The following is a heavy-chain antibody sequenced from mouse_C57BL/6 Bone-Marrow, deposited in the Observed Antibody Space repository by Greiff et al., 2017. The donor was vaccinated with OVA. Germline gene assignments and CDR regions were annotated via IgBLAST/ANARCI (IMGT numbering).Heavy chain of an antibody. CDR3: ARWITTARYFDV. CDR2: IYIGNGYT. Sequence: EVKLVESGAELVRPGSSVKMSCKTSGYTFTSYGINWVKQRPGQGLEWIGYIYIGNGYTEYNEKFKGKATLTSDTSSSTAYMQLSSLTSEDSAIYFGARWITTARYFDVWGTGTTVTVSS. J-gene: IGHJ1*03. V-gene: IGHV1-58*01. D-gene: IGHD1-2*01. CDR1: GYTFTSYG.